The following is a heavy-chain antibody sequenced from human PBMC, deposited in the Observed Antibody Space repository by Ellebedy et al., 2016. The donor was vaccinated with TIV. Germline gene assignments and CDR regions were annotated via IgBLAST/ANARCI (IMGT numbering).Heavy chain of an antibody. J-gene: IGHJ4*02. CDR2: IWYDGSNK. V-gene: IGHV3-33*06. CDR3: AKDRLLGTWTQDY. D-gene: IGHD3-10*01. Sequence: PGGSLRLSCAASGFTFSSYGLHWVRQAPGKGLEWVAVIWYDGSNKYYADSVKGRFTISRDNSKNTLYLQMNSLRAEDTAVYYCAKDRLLGTWTQDYWGQGTLVTVSS. CDR1: GFTFSSYG.